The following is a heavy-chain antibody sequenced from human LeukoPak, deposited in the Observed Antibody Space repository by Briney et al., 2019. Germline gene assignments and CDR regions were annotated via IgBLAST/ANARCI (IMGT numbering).Heavy chain of an antibody. Sequence: PSETLSLTCAVYGGSFSGYYWSWIRQPPGKGLEWIGEINHSGSTNYNPSLKSRVTISVDTSKNQFSLKLSSVTAADTGVYYCARVWYCSSTSCPGGWFDPWGQGTLVTVSS. D-gene: IGHD2-2*01. J-gene: IGHJ5*02. V-gene: IGHV4-34*01. CDR2: INHSGST. CDR3: ARVWYCSSTSCPGGWFDP. CDR1: GGSFSGYY.